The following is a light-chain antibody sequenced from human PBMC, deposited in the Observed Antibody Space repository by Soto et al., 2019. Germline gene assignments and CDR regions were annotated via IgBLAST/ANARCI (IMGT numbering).Light chain of an antibody. CDR2: GAS. V-gene: IGKV3-20*01. Sequence: EIVLTQSPGTLYLSPGERATLSCRASQILSSSHLAWYQQKPGQAPRLVIYGASTRATGIADRFSGSGSGTAFTLTITRLEPEDFAVYFCHQYGSSPQTFGQGTRVEIK. J-gene: IGKJ1*01. CDR3: HQYGSSPQT. CDR1: QILSSSH.